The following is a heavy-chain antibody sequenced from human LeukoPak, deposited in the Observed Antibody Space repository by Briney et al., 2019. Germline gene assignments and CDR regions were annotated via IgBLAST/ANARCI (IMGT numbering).Heavy chain of an antibody. D-gene: IGHD3-3*01. Sequence: SETLSLTCTVSGGSISSGDYYLSWIRQPPGKGLEWIGYIYYSGSTYYNPSLRSRVTISVDTSKNQFSLKLSSVTAADTAVYYCASRYYDFWSGYYGTIDYWGQGTLVTVSS. CDR1: GGSISSGDYY. CDR2: IYYSGST. J-gene: IGHJ4*02. CDR3: ASRYYDFWSGYYGTIDY. V-gene: IGHV4-30-4*08.